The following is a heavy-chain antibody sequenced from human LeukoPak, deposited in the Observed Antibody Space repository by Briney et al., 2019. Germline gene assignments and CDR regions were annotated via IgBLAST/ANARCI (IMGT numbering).Heavy chain of an antibody. V-gene: IGHV1-18*01. D-gene: IGHD3-22*01. J-gene: IGHJ4*02. Sequence: ASVKVSCKAYGYTFTRFGVALVRQAPGQGLEWLGWISGYNGQANYAQKVQGRVTVTTDTSTSAAYMDMRSLRPDDTAVFYCARDNPYYYLYWGQGTLVTVSS. CDR3: ARDNPYYYLY. CDR2: ISGYNGQA. CDR1: GYTFTRFG.